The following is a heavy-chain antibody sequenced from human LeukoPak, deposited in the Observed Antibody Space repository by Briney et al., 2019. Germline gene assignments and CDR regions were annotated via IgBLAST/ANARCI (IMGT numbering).Heavy chain of an antibody. V-gene: IGHV3-30-3*01. Sequence: GGSLRLSCAAYGFIFSSYAMTWVRQARGKGLEWVAVISYDGGNKYYADSVKGRFTISRDNSQHTLYLQMNSLTADDTAVHHCARDASYSSSWYYFDYWGQGTPVTVSS. J-gene: IGHJ4*02. CDR2: ISYDGGNK. D-gene: IGHD6-13*01. CDR1: GFIFSSYA. CDR3: ARDASYSSSWYYFDY.